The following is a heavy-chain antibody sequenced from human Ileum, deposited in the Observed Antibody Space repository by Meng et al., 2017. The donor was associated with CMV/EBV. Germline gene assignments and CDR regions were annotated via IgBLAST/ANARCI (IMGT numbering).Heavy chain of an antibody. CDR1: FSPYI. J-gene: IGHJ5*02. CDR3: ARDSTRSRAVVTARPSWFDP. CDR2: ISYRSTYK. Sequence: FSPYIMNWVRQAPGKGLEWVSSISYRSTYKYYADSVKGRFTVSRDNAANSLYLQMNSLRVDDTAVYYCARDSTRSRAVVTARPSWFDPWGQGTLVTVSS. V-gene: IGHV3-21*01. D-gene: IGHD6-6*01.